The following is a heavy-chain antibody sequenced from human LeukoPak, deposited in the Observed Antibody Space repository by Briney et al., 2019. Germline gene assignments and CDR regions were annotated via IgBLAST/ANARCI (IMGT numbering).Heavy chain of an antibody. CDR3: ARGSAPTTIFGVVTYYYYYGMDV. D-gene: IGHD3-3*01. J-gene: IGHJ6*02. CDR1: GGSISSYY. V-gene: IGHV4-59*12. CDR2: IYYSGST. Sequence: SETLSLTCTVSGGSISSYYWSWIRQPPGKGLEWIGYIYYSGSTNYNPSLKSRVTISVDTSKNQFSLKLSSVTAADTAVYYCARGSAPTTIFGVVTYYYYYGMDVWGQGTTVTVSS.